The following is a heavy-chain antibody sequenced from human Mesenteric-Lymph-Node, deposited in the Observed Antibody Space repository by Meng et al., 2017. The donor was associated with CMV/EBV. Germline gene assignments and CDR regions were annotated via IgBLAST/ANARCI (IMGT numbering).Heavy chain of an antibody. D-gene: IGHD2-2*01. V-gene: IGHV1-18*01. CDR2: ISAYNGNT. Sequence: ASVKVSCKASGYTFTSYGISWVRQAPGQGLEWMGWISAYNGNTNYAQKLQGRVTMTTDTSTSTAYMELRSLRSDDTAVYYCARGWAGGVPAAIGYYYYYYGMDVWGQGTTVTVSS. CDR1: GYTFTSYG. J-gene: IGHJ6*02. CDR3: ARGWAGGVPAAIGYYYYYYGMDV.